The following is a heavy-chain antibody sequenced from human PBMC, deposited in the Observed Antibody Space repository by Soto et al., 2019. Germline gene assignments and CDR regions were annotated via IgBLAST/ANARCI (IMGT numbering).Heavy chain of an antibody. CDR3: AKEYFDTIRPLRS. V-gene: IGHV3-30*18. J-gene: IGHJ5*02. CDR2: ISYDGSSK. Sequence: QVQLVKSGGGVVQPGRSLRVSCAASGFTFSSFGMHWVRQAPGKGLEWVAVISYDGSSKYYVDSVKGRFTISRDNSKNRLYLQMNSLRAEDTAVYYCAKEYFDTIRPLRSWGQGTLVTVSS. CDR1: GFTFSSFG. D-gene: IGHD3-9*01.